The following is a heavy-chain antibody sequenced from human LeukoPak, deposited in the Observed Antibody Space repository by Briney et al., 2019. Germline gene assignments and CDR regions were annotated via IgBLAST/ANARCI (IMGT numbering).Heavy chain of an antibody. D-gene: IGHD4-17*01. CDR3: ARGSDGDYVGAATFQH. J-gene: IGHJ1*01. V-gene: IGHV1-2*02. Sequence: ASVKVSCKASGGTFSSYTISWVRQAPGQGLEWMGWINPNSGGTNYAQKFQGRVTMTRDTSISTAYIDLSRLTSDDTAVYYCARGSDGDYVGAATFQHWGQGTLVTVSS. CDR1: GGTFSSYT. CDR2: INPNSGGT.